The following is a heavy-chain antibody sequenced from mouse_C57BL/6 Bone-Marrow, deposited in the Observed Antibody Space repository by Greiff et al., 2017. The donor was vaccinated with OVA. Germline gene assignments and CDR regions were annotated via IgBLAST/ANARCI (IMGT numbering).Heavy chain of an antibody. D-gene: IGHD1-1*01. Sequence: EVKLQESGGGLVQPGGSLSLSCAASGFTFTDYYMSWVRQPPGKALEWLGFIRNKANGYTTEYSASVKGRFTISRDNSQSILYLQMNALRAEASATYYCARITTVVGGYYFDYWGQGTTLTVSS. CDR3: ARITTVVGGYYFDY. J-gene: IGHJ2*01. V-gene: IGHV7-3*01. CDR2: IRNKANGYTT. CDR1: GFTFTDYY.